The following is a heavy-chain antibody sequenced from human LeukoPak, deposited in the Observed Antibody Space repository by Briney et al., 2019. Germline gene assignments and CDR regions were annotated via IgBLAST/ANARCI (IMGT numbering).Heavy chain of an antibody. D-gene: IGHD1-26*01. J-gene: IGHJ1*01. Sequence: PSETLSLTCTVSGVSISNYYWNWIRQPPGKGLEWIAYIYSSGSTNYNPSLESRVTISVDTSRNQFSLKVNSVTVADTAVYFCARGPDSAWEDYFQYWGQGTLVTVSS. CDR1: GVSISNYY. CDR3: ARGPDSAWEDYFQY. V-gene: IGHV4-59*01. CDR2: IYSSGST.